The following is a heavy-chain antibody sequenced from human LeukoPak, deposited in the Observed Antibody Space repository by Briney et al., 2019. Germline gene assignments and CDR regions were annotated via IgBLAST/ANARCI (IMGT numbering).Heavy chain of an antibody. D-gene: IGHD3-22*01. Sequence: PSETLSLTCTVSGGSISSYYWSWIRQPAGKGLEWIGRIYTSGSTNYNPSLKSRVTMSVDTSKNQFSLKLSSVTAADTAVYYCARDQRGSMIVVAKQYNWFDPWGQGTLVTVSS. CDR2: IYTSGST. CDR1: GGSISSYY. V-gene: IGHV4-4*07. J-gene: IGHJ5*02. CDR3: ARDQRGSMIVVAKQYNWFDP.